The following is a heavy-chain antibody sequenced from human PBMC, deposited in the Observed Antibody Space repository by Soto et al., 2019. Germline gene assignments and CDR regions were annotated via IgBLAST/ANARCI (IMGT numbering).Heavy chain of an antibody. Sequence: QVQLQESGLGLVKPSQTLSLTCTVSGGSISSGDYYWSWIRQHPGKGLEWIGYIYYSGSTYYNPSLKSRVTITVDTSKNQFSLKLSSVNAADTAVYYCARWWSGSRQGFDPWGQGTLVTVSS. J-gene: IGHJ5*02. CDR2: IYYSGST. CDR3: ARWWSGSRQGFDP. D-gene: IGHD3-3*01. V-gene: IGHV4-31*03. CDR1: GGSISSGDYY.